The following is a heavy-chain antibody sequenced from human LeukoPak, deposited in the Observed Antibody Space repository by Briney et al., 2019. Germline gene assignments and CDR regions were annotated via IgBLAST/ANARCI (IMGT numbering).Heavy chain of an antibody. CDR3: ARLKFYDSTGYSPGHYMDV. CDR1: AGPIYSYY. J-gene: IGHJ6*03. CDR2: LYPSVSP. D-gene: IGHD3-22*01. V-gene: IGHV4-4*07. Sequence: SETLSLTCTVSAGPIYSYYWSWIRQPAGKGLEWIGRLYPSVSPNYNPSLESRVTMSVDTSKNQFALNLRAVTAADTAVYYCARLKFYDSTGYSPGHYMDVWGKGITVTVSS.